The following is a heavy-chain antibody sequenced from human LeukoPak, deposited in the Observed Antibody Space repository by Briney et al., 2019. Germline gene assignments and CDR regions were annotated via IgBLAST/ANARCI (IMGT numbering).Heavy chain of an antibody. CDR3: ARGSANYYDSSGYSPDY. V-gene: IGHV3-48*03. J-gene: IGHJ4*02. D-gene: IGHD3-22*01. CDR2: ISSSSGSTI. Sequence: GGSLRLSCAASGFTFSTYEMHWARQAPGKGLEWVSFISSSSGSTIHYADSVKGRFRISRDNAKNSLYLQMSSLRAEDTAVYYCARGSANYYDSSGYSPDYWGQGTLVTVSS. CDR1: GFTFSTYE.